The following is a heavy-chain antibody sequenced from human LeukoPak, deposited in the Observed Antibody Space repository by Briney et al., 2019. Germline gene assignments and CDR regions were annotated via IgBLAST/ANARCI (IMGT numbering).Heavy chain of an antibody. CDR1: GFTFSSYE. CDR2: ISSSGSTI. Sequence: GGSLRLSCAASGFTFSSYEMNWVRQAPGKGLEWVSYISSSGSTIYYADSVKGRFTISRDNAKNSLYLRMNSLRAEDTAVYYCARGSTMVRGVPDYWGQGTLVTVSS. J-gene: IGHJ4*02. V-gene: IGHV3-48*03. CDR3: ARGSTMVRGVPDY. D-gene: IGHD3-10*01.